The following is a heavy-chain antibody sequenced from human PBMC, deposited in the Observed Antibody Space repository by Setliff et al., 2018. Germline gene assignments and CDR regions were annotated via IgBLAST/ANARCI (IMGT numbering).Heavy chain of an antibody. V-gene: IGHV4-61*08. D-gene: IGHD2-15*01. Sequence: PSETLSLTCNVSGVSIANTASYWSWIRQPPGKGLEWIGYIHYSGTTNYNPSLKSRVTLSLDTAKNQFSLELRAVTAADTALYYCARENGYCSGGACYFMFDYWGQGTLVTVSS. CDR3: ARENGYCSGGACYFMFDY. CDR1: GVSIANTASY. J-gene: IGHJ4*02. CDR2: IHYSGTT.